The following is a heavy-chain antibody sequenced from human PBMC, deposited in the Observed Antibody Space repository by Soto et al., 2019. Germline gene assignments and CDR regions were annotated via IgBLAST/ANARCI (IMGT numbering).Heavy chain of an antibody. D-gene: IGHD6-13*01. CDR3: ARGRTYSSSWGY. J-gene: IGHJ4*02. V-gene: IGHV4-34*01. CDR1: GGSFSGYY. CDR2: INHSGST. Sequence: QVQLQQWGAGLLKPSETLSLTCAVYGGSFSGYYWSWIRQPPGKGLEWIGEINHSGSTNYNPSLKRRVTISVDTSKNQFSLKLSSVTAADTAVYYCARGRTYSSSWGYWGQGTLVTVSS.